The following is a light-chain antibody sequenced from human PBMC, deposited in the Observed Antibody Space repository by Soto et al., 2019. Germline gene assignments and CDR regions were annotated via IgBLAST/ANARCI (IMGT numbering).Light chain of an antibody. J-gene: IGLJ1*01. Sequence: QSALTQPRSVSGSPGQSVTISCTGTSSDVGGYNFVSWYQQHPGKAPKFMIYDVTKRPSGVPDRFSGSKSGNTASLTISGLQAEDEADYYCCSYVGSYTSYVFGTGTKVTVL. CDR3: CSYVGSYTSYV. CDR1: SSDVGGYNF. CDR2: DVT. V-gene: IGLV2-11*01.